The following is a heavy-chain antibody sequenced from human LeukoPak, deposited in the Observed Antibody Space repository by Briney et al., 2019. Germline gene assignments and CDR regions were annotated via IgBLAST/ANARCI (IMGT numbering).Heavy chain of an antibody. CDR1: GGSFSGYY. V-gene: IGHV4-34*01. CDR2: INHSGST. J-gene: IGHJ6*02. CDR3: ARAASQYYYYYGMDV. Sequence: SETLSLTCAVYGGSFSGYYWSWIRQPPGKGLEWIGEINHSGSTNYNPSLKSRVTISVDTSKNQFSLKLSSVTAADTAVYYCARAASQYYYYYGMDVWGQGTTVTVSS.